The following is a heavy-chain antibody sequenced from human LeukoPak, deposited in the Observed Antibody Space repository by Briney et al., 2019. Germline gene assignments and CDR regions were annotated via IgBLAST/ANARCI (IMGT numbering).Heavy chain of an antibody. Sequence: AGGSLRLSCAASGFTFSNAWMSWVRQAPGKGLEWVSAISGSGVSTYYADSVKGRFTVSRDNSKNTLYLQMNSLKNEDTAVYYCARDRLWNSLDSWGQGTLVTVSS. J-gene: IGHJ4*02. CDR1: GFTFSNAW. D-gene: IGHD1-7*01. CDR3: ARDRLWNSLDS. V-gene: IGHV3-23*01. CDR2: ISGSGVST.